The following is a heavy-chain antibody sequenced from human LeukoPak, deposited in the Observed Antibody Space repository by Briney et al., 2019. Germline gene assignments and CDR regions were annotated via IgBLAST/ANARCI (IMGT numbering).Heavy chain of an antibody. CDR2: ITTSDGNT. Sequence: PGGSLRLSCAASGFTFSSYTMSWVRQAPGKGLEWVSTITTSDGNTYYADSVKGRFTISRDNAKNSLYLQMNSLRAEDTALYYCAAGRDSQLFGMDVWGQGTTVSVSS. J-gene: IGHJ6*02. CDR3: AAGRDSQLFGMDV. D-gene: IGHD1-1*01. CDR1: GFTFSSYT. V-gene: IGHV3-23*01.